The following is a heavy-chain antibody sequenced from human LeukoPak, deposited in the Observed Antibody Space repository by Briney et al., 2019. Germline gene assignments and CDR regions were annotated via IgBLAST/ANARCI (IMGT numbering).Heavy chain of an antibody. CDR3: SRADSSGYYYFDY. J-gene: IGHJ4*02. CDR1: GYSFTSYW. CDR2: IYPGDSDT. V-gene: IGHV5-51*01. D-gene: IGHD3-22*01. Sequence: GESLQISCKGSGYSFTSYWIGWVRPMPGKGLEWMGIIYPGDSDTRYSPSFQGQVTISADKSISTAYLQWSSLKASDTAMYYCSRADSSGYYYFDYWGQGTLVTVSS.